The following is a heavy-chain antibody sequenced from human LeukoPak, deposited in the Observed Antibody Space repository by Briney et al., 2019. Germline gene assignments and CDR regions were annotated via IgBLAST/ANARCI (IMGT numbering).Heavy chain of an antibody. CDR1: DGTFSSYA. CDR3: ARAVLGYCSGGSCYGRDWFDP. CDR2: IIPIFGTA. D-gene: IGHD2-15*01. Sequence: ASVKVSCKASDGTFSSYAISWVRQAPGQGLEWMGRIIPIFGTANYAQKFQGRVTITTDESTSTAYMELSSLRSEDTAVYYCARAVLGYCSGGSCYGRDWFDPWGQGTLVTVSS. V-gene: IGHV1-69*05. J-gene: IGHJ5*02.